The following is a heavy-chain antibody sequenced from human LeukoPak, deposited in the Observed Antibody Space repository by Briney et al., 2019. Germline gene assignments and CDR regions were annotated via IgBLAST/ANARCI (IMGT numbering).Heavy chain of an antibody. Sequence: GASVKVSCKASGYTFTSYGISWVRQAPGQGLEWMGWISAYNGNTNYAQKFQGRVTITRDTSASTAYMELSSLRSEDTAVYYCACYYDSSGYDYWGQGTLVTVSS. CDR2: ISAYNGNT. CDR3: ACYYDSSGYDY. D-gene: IGHD3-22*01. CDR1: GYTFTSYG. J-gene: IGHJ4*02. V-gene: IGHV1-18*01.